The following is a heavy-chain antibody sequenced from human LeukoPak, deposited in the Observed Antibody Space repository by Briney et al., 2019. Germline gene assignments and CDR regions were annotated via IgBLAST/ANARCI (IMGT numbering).Heavy chain of an antibody. J-gene: IGHJ4*02. CDR1: AFTFSDYY. D-gene: IGHD6-13*01. V-gene: IGHV3-11*06. CDR3: ARDQMGSW. Sequence: GGSLSLFCEASAFTFSDYYMSWIRQAPGKGLEWISYISGSSSHTKYADSMKSRFTIARENAKKSVYLQMDSLRAEDAAVYYCARDQMGSWWGQGTLVTVSS. CDR2: ISGSSSHT.